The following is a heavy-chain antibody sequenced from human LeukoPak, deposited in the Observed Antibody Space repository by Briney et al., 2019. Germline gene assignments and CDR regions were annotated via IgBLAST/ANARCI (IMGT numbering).Heavy chain of an antibody. Sequence: QPGGSLRLSCAASGFTFSSYEMNWVRQAPGKGLEWVSYISSSSSTIYYADSVKGRFTISRDNAKNSLYLQMNSLRAEDTAVYYCARVLHKRNYDSSGFYVYRGQGTLVTVSS. V-gene: IGHV3-48*01. CDR3: ARVLHKRNYDSSGFYVY. CDR1: GFTFSSYE. D-gene: IGHD3-22*01. CDR2: ISSSSSTI. J-gene: IGHJ4*02.